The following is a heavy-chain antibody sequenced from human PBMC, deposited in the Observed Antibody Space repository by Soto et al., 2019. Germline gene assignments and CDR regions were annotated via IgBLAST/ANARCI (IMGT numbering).Heavy chain of an antibody. CDR2: IIPILGIA. J-gene: IGHJ6*02. D-gene: IGHD3-22*01. CDR1: GGTFSSYT. CDR3: ARTARIPDYYDSSGQRGYYYGMDV. Sequence: SVKVSCKASGGTFSSYTISWVRQAPGQGLEWMGRIIPILGIANYAQKFQGRVTITADKSTSTAYMELSSLRSEDTAVYYCARTARIPDYYDSSGQRGYYYGMDVWG. V-gene: IGHV1-69*02.